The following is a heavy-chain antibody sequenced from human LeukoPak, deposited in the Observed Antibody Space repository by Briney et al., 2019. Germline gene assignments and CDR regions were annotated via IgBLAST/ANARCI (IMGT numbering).Heavy chain of an antibody. Sequence: SQTLSLTCTVSGGSISSGGYYWSWIRQHPGKGLEWIGYIYYSGSTYYNPSLKSRVTISVDTSKNQFSLKLSSVTAADTAVYYSARDGYSTMDVWSKGTTVTVSS. CDR2: IYYSGST. CDR1: GGSISSGGYY. J-gene: IGHJ6*03. D-gene: IGHD6-13*01. CDR3: ARDGYSTMDV. V-gene: IGHV4-31*03.